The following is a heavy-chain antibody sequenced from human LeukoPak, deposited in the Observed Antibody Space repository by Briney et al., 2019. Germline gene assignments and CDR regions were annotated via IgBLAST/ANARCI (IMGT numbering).Heavy chain of an antibody. D-gene: IGHD3-22*01. CDR3: ARDPGSGYYSSNFDY. V-gene: IGHV1-2*02. Sequence: ASVKVSCKASGYTFTDYYMHWVRQAPGQGLEWMGWINPNSGGTNYAQNFQGRVTMTRDTSISTAYMQLSRLRSDDTAVYYCARDPGSGYYSSNFDYWGQGTLVTVSS. CDR2: INPNSGGT. CDR1: GYTFTDYY. J-gene: IGHJ4*02.